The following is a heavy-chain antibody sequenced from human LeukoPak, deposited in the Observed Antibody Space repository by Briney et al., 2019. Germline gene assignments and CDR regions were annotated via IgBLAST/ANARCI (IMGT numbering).Heavy chain of an antibody. CDR1: GFTFNDYF. Sequence: GGSLRLSCAASGFTFNDYFMSWIRQAPGKGLEWLSYINIGGTNTHYADSVKGRFTISRDNAKKSLYLEMNNLRAEDTAVYYCATDGAGFDTWGQGVLVTVSS. CDR2: INIGGTNT. CDR3: ATDGAGFDT. V-gene: IGHV3-11*01. J-gene: IGHJ5*02.